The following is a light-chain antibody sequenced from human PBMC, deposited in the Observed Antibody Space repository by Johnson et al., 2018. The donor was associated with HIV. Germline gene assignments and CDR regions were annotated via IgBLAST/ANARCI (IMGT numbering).Light chain of an antibody. CDR3: GTWDSSLSAYV. CDR2: ENN. CDR1: SFNIGNNY. Sequence: QSVLTQPPSVSAAPGQKVTISCSGSSFNIGNNYVSWYQQLPGTAPKLLIYENNKRPSGIPDRFSVSKSGTSATLGITGLQTGDEADYYCGTWDSSLSAYVFGTGTKVTVL. V-gene: IGLV1-51*02. J-gene: IGLJ1*01.